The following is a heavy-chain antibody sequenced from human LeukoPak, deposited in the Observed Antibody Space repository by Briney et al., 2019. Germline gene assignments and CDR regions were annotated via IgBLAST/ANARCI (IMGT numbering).Heavy chain of an antibody. CDR1: GGSFSGYY. CDR2: IYYSGST. CDR3: AAYSNSDYYYYYGMDV. Sequence: SETLSLTCAVYGGSFSGYYWSWIRQPPGKGLEWIGYIYYSGSTNYNPSLKSRVTISVDTSKNQFSLKLSSVTAADTAVYYCAAYSNSDYYYYYGMDVWGQGTTVTVSS. D-gene: IGHD4-11*01. J-gene: IGHJ6*02. V-gene: IGHV4-59*01.